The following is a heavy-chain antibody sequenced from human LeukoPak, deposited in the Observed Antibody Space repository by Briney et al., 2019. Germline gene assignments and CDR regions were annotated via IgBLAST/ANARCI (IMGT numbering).Heavy chain of an antibody. Sequence: GGSLRLSCAASGFTFSSYGMHWVRQAPGKGLEWVAVIWYDGSNKYYADSVKGRFTISRDNSKNTLYLQMNSLRAEDTAVYYCARGSGTDWFDPWGQGILVTVSS. CDR3: ARGSGTDWFDP. J-gene: IGHJ5*02. V-gene: IGHV3-33*01. CDR2: IWYDGSNK. D-gene: IGHD1-14*01. CDR1: GFTFSSYG.